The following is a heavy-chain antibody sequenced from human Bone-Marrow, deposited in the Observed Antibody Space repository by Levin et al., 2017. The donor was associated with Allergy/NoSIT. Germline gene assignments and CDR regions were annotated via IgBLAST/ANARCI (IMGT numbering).Heavy chain of an antibody. CDR1: GGAMNTGGHY. J-gene: IGHJ3*02. CDR2: TYSSGST. V-gene: IGHV4-31*03. CDR3: ARDSGYSYEDDAYDI. D-gene: IGHD5-18*01. Sequence: SETLSLTCTVSGGAMNTGGHYWSWIRQHPGKGLEWIGYTYSSGSTYYGSSLKGRVTISIDTSTNQFSLKLISVTAADTAVYYCARDSGYSYEDDAYDIWGPGTLVTVSS.